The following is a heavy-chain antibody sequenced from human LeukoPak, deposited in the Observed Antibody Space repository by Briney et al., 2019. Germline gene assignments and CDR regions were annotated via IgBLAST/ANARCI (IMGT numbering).Heavy chain of an antibody. D-gene: IGHD3-22*01. Sequence: PSETLSLTCTVSGGSISSYYWSWIRQPPGKGLEWIGYIYYSGSTNYNPSLKSRVTISVDTSKNQFSLKLSSVTATDTAVYYCAREGYYDSSGYSPLLYWGQGTLVTVSS. J-gene: IGHJ4*02. CDR2: IYYSGST. V-gene: IGHV4-59*12. CDR3: AREGYYDSSGYSPLLY. CDR1: GGSISSYY.